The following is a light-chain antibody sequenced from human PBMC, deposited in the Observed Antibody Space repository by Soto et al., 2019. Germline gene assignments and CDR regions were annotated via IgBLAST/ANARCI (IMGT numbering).Light chain of an antibody. CDR1: QSVSSNY. J-gene: IGKJ1*01. CDR3: QQYGSSPPT. CDR2: GAS. V-gene: IGKV3-20*01. Sequence: EIVLTQSPGTLSLSPGERATLSCRASQSVSSNYLAWYQRKPGQAPRLLFYGASSRATGIPNRFSGSGSGTDFTLTITRLEPEDFAVYYCQQYGSSPPTFGQGTKVEIK.